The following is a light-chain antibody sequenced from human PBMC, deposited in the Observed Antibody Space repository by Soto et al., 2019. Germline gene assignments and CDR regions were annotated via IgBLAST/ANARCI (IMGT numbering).Light chain of an antibody. CDR2: RNN. CDR3: AAWDDSLSVWV. V-gene: IGLV1-47*01. J-gene: IGLJ3*02. Sequence: QLVLTQPPSASGTPGQRVTISCSGSSSNIGSNYVYWYQQRPGTAPKLLICRNNQRPSGVPDRFSGSKSGTSASLAISGLRSEDEADYYCAAWDDSLSVWVFGGGTKLTVL. CDR1: SSNIGSNY.